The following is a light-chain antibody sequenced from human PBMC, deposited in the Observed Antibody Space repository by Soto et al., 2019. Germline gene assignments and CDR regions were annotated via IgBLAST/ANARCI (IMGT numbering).Light chain of an antibody. CDR2: DAS. V-gene: IGKV1-5*01. CDR1: QSISSW. J-gene: IGKJ2*01. CDR3: QQYNSIRGRT. Sequence: DIQMTQSPSTLSASVGDRVTITCRASQSISSWLAWYQQKPGKAPKLLIYDASSLESGVPSRFSGSGSGTEFTRTISSLQPDDFATYYCQQYNSIRGRTFGQGTKLEIK.